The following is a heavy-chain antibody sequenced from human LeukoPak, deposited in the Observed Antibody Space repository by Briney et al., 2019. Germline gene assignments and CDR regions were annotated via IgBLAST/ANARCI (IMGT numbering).Heavy chain of an antibody. V-gene: IGHV4-34*01. CDR3: ARHEVDFWSGYPYYYMDV. Sequence: SETLSLTCTVSGGSISSYYWSWIRQPPGKGLEWIGEINHSGSTNYNPSLKSRVTISVDTSKNQFSLKLSSVTAADTAVYYCARHEVDFWSGYPYYYMDVWGKGTTVTVSS. CDR2: INHSGST. D-gene: IGHD3-3*01. J-gene: IGHJ6*03. CDR1: GGSISSYY.